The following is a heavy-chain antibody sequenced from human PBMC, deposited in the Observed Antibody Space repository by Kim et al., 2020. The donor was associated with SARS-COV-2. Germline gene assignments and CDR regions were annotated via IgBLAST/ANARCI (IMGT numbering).Heavy chain of an antibody. J-gene: IGHJ6*01. Sequence: GGSLRLSCAGSGFTFSSHWMHWVRQAPGKGLVWVSHINGDGSSINYADSVKGRFTISRDNAKNTVYLQMNSLRVEDTAVYYCARDAWDWKRGYHYGRDVWGQGTGVTVSS. CDR2: INGDGSSI. CDR3: ARDAWDWKRGYHYGRDV. V-gene: IGHV3-74*01. D-gene: IGHD1-1*01. CDR1: GFTFSSHW.